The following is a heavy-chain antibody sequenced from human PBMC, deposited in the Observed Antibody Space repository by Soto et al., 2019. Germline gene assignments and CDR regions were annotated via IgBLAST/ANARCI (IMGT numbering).Heavy chain of an antibody. CDR2: IYYSGST. CDR1: GGSISSGDYY. V-gene: IGHV4-30-4*01. CDR3: ARDPLRYYYYYGMDV. Sequence: SETLSLTCTVSGGSISSGDYYWSWIRQPPGKGLEWIGYIYYSGSTYYNPSLKSRVTISVDTSKNQFSLKLSSVTAADTAVYYCARDPLRYYYYYGMDVWGQGTTVTVSS. J-gene: IGHJ6*02.